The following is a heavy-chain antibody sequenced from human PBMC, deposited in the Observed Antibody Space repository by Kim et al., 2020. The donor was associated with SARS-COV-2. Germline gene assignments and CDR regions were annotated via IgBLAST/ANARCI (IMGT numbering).Heavy chain of an antibody. V-gene: IGHV4-61*02. D-gene: IGHD1-26*01. CDR2: T. Sequence: TTYTPSLKSRVTISVETSKNQFSLKLSSVTAADTAVYYCATGNGSGEVDYWGQGTLVTVSS. CDR3: ATGNGSGEVDY. J-gene: IGHJ4*02.